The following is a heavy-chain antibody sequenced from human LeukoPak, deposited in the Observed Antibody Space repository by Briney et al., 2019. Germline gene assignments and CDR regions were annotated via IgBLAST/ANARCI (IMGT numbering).Heavy chain of an antibody. CDR2: ISANSGNT. CDR1: GYTFTSYG. Sequence: ASVKVSCKASGYTFTSYGISWVRQAPGQGLEWMGWISANSGNTHYAQKLRDRVTMTTDTSTSTAYMELRSLRSDDTAVYFCAREVDTGYYSSHSPFDYWGQGTLVTVSS. V-gene: IGHV1-18*01. CDR3: AREVDTGYYSSHSPFDY. D-gene: IGHD3-22*01. J-gene: IGHJ4*02.